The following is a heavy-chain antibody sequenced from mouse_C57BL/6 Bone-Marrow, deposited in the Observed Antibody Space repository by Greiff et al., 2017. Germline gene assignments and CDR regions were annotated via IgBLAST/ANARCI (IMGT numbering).Heavy chain of an antibody. CDR2: IYPGNSDT. J-gene: IGHJ1*03. CDR1: GYTFTSYW. Sequence: VQLQQSGTVLARPGASVKMSCKTSGYTFTSYWMHWVKQRPGQGLEWIGAIYPGNSDTSYNQKFKGKAKLTAVTSASPAYMELSSLTNEDSALYYCSRPSTTVVATDWYFDGWGTGTTVTVSS. CDR3: SRPSTTVVATDWYFDG. D-gene: IGHD1-1*01. V-gene: IGHV1-5*01.